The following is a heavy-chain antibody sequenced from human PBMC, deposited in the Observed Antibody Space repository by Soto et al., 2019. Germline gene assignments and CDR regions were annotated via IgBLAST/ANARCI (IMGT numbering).Heavy chain of an antibody. D-gene: IGHD3-10*01. CDR3: ARASITMVRF. CDR1: GYTFTSYG. Sequence: QVQLVQCGAEMKKPGASVKVSCKATGYTFTSYGISWVRQAAGHGLEWTGWISAYKGNTNYAQNLKGRITMTTATATCAAYRGLRSLSSDDTAQQYCARASITMVRFWGLGALVTISA. V-gene: IGHV1-18*04. CDR2: ISAYKGNT. J-gene: IGHJ4*02.